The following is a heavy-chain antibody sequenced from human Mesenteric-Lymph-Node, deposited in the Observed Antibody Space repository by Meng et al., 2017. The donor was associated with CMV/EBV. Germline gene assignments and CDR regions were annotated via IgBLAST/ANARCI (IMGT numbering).Heavy chain of an antibody. D-gene: IGHD6-19*01. J-gene: IGHJ4*01. Sequence: VSVNVSCKASGYTVTGYYMHWVRQAPGQGLEWMGWINPNSGGTNYAQKFQGRVTMTRDTSISTAYMELSRLRSDDTAVYYCARDVIGDSSGSNDYFDYWGQGTLVTVSS. CDR3: ARDVIGDSSGSNDYFDY. CDR1: GYTVTGYY. V-gene: IGHV1-2*02. CDR2: INPNSGGT.